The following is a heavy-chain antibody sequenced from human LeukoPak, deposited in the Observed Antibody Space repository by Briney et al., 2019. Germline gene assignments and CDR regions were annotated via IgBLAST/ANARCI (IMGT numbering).Heavy chain of an antibody. Sequence: ASVKVSCKASGYTYTKYVVHWVRQAPGQRPEWMGWINAGNGDTKYSQNFQDRVTITRDTSANTAYMELSSLTSEDTALYYCARDDCGDTCYPGGYWGQGTMVTVSS. J-gene: IGHJ3*01. V-gene: IGHV1-3*01. CDR1: GYTYTKYV. CDR2: INAGNGDT. D-gene: IGHD2-21*01. CDR3: ARDDCGDTCYPGGY.